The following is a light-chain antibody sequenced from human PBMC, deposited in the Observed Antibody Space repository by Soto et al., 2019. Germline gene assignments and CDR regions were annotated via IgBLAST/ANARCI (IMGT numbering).Light chain of an antibody. CDR3: QQYYTIPVT. Sequence: VLTQSPGTLSLSPGEGATLSRRASQSVSNSYLAWYQQKPGQAPRLLIYGASSRATGIPDRFSGSGSGTDFTLTINTLQAEDVAVYSCQQYYTIPVTFGQGTKVDI. CDR2: GAS. J-gene: IGKJ1*01. V-gene: IGKV3-20*01. CDR1: QSVSNSY.